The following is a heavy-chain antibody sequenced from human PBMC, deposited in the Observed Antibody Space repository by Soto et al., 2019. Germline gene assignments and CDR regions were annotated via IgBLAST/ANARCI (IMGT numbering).Heavy chain of an antibody. CDR2: IGTAGDT. D-gene: IGHD5-18*01. V-gene: IGHV3-13*01. J-gene: IGHJ2*01. CDR1: GFTFSSYD. CDR3: ARESGYGSLGTGYFDL. Sequence: VQLVESGGGLVQPGGSLRLSCAASGFTFSSYDMHWVRQATGKGLEWVSAIGTAGDTYYPGSVKGRFTISRENAKNSLYLQMNSLRAGDTAVYYCARESGYGSLGTGYFDLWGRGTLVTVSS.